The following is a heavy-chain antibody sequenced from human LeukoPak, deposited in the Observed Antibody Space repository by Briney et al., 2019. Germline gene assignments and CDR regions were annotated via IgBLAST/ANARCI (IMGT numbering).Heavy chain of an antibody. CDR3: AKHMGSSSGYYFPD. J-gene: IGHJ4*02. CDR2: IPSSGGST. Sequence: GGSLRLSCAASGFTFSTYAMNWVRQAPGKGLEWVSTIPSSGGSTYYADSVKGRFTISRDNSKNTLHVQMNSLRAEDTAVYYCAKHMGSSSGYYFPDWGQGTLVTVSS. D-gene: IGHD3-22*01. CDR1: GFTFSTYA. V-gene: IGHV3-23*01.